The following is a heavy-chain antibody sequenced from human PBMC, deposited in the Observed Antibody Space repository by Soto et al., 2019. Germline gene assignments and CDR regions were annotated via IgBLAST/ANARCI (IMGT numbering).Heavy chain of an antibody. V-gene: IGHV4-34*01. CDR1: GGSFSGYY. Sequence: SETLSLTCAVYGGSFSGYYWSWIRQPPGKGLEWIGEINHSGSTNYNPSLKSRVTISVDTSKNQFSLKLSSVTAADTAVYYCARVNNEADYDFWSGYYSPYYFDYWGQGTLVTVSS. J-gene: IGHJ4*02. CDR2: INHSGST. D-gene: IGHD3-3*01. CDR3: ARVNNEADYDFWSGYYSPYYFDY.